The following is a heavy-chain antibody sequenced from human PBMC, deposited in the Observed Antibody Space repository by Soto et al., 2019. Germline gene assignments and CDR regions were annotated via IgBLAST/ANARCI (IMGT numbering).Heavy chain of an antibody. CDR1: GFIFSTYG. J-gene: IGHJ6*02. V-gene: IGHV3-33*01. D-gene: IGHD5-18*01. Sequence: QVQLVESGGGVVQPGRSLRLSCAASGFIFSTYGIHWVRQAPGKGLEWVAVIWYDGSNKYYGDSVKGRFTISRDNSKNTLYLQMNSLRAEDTAVYFCARDSGNKAIGPSYVMDAWGQGTTVTVSS. CDR3: ARDSGNKAIGPSYVMDA. CDR2: IWYDGSNK.